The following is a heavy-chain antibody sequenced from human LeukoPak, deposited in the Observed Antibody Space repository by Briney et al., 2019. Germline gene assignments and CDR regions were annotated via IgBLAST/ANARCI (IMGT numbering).Heavy chain of an antibody. CDR2: ISFGDSDS. CDR1: GYSFTSYW. V-gene: IGHV5-51*01. J-gene: IGHJ3*02. Sequence: GESLKISCKGSGYSFTSYWIGWVRQMPGKGLEWMGIISFGDSDSRYSPSFQGQVTISVDKSINTAYLQWSSLKASDTAMYYCATARPHRGFDIWGQGTMVTVSS. CDR3: ATARPHRGFDI.